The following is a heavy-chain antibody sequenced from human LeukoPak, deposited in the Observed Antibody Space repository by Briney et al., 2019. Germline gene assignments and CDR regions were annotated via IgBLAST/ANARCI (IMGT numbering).Heavy chain of an antibody. CDR2: IYYSGST. V-gene: IGHV4-39*07. Sequence: SETLSLTCTVSGGSISSSSYYWGWIRQPPGKGLEWIGSIYYSGSTYYNPSLKSRVTISVDTSKNQFSLKLSSVTAADTAVYYSARGRLSTYYYDSSGYLDAFDIWGQGTMVTVSS. CDR1: GGSISSSSYY. J-gene: IGHJ3*02. CDR3: ARGRLSTYYYDSSGYLDAFDI. D-gene: IGHD3-22*01.